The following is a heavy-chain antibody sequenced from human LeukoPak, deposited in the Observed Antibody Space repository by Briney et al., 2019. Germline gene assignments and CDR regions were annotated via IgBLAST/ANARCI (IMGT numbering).Heavy chain of an antibody. Sequence: GVCLGLSYAASGFTFRSYAISWVRQAPGTGLEWVLAISGSGTSTYYADSVKGRFTISRDNSKNTLYLQMNSLRAEDTAVYYCEGTYYYDSSDDYWGQGTLVTVSS. CDR2: ISGSGTST. V-gene: IGHV3-23*01. CDR3: EGTYYYDSSDDY. CDR1: GFTFRSYA. J-gene: IGHJ4*02. D-gene: IGHD3-22*01.